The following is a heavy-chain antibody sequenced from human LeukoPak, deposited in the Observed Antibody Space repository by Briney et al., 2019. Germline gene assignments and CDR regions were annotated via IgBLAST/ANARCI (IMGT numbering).Heavy chain of an antibody. D-gene: IGHD3-10*01. Sequence: SETLSLTCTVSGGSISSSSYHWSWIRQSPGKGLEWIGYVYSSGSTNSNPSLKSRVTISVDTSKNQFSLKVNSVTAADTAVYYCARGQVGSWFGVVSFWFDFWGQGTLVTVSS. CDR1: GGSISSSSYH. CDR3: ARGQVGSWFGVVSFWFDF. V-gene: IGHV4-61*01. CDR2: VYSSGST. J-gene: IGHJ5*01.